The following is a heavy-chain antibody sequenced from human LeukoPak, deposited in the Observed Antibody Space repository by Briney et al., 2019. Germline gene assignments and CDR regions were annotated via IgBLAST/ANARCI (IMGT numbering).Heavy chain of an antibody. CDR2: INPSGGST. CDR3: ARATLSDYYFNY. CDR1: GYTITSYY. J-gene: IGHJ4*02. V-gene: IGHV1-46*01. Sequence: ASVKVSCKASGYTITSYYMHWVRQAPGQGLEWMGIINPSGGSTSYAQKFQGRVTMTRDTSTNTVYMELSSLRSEDTAVYFCARATLSDYYFNYGGRETLVTVSS.